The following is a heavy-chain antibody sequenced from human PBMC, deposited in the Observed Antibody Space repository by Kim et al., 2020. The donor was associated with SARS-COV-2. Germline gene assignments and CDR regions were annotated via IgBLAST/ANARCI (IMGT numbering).Heavy chain of an antibody. V-gene: IGHV3-30*04. CDR1: GFTFSSYA. D-gene: IGHD3-22*01. J-gene: IGHJ1*01. CDR3: ARGPIVVVITQYFQH. CDR2: ISYDGSNK. Sequence: GGSLRLSCAASGFTFSSYAMHWVRQAPGKGLEWVAVISYDGSNKYYADSVKGRFTISRDNSKNTLYLQMNSLRAEDTAVYYCARGPIVVVITQYFQHWG.